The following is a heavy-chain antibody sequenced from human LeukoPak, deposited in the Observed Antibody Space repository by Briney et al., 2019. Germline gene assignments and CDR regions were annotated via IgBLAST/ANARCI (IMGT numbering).Heavy chain of an antibody. CDR3: ARGRKFMVRGVIMRGLDY. J-gene: IGHJ4*02. V-gene: IGHV1-8*01. Sequence: ASVKVPCKASGYTFTSYDINWVRQATGQGLEWMGWMNPNSGNTGYAQKFQGRVTMTRNTSISTAYMELSSLRSEDTAVYYCARGRKFMVRGVIMRGLDYWGQGTLVTVSS. D-gene: IGHD3-10*01. CDR1: GYTFTSYD. CDR2: MNPNSGNT.